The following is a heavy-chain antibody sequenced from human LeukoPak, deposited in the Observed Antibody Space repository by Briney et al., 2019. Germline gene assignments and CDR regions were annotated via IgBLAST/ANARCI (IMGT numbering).Heavy chain of an antibody. V-gene: IGHV4-39*01. Sequence: SETLSLTCTVSGGSFSSSDYYWGWIRQPPGKGLEWIGSIYYSGTTYYNPSLKSRVTISVDTSKNQFSLKLSSVTAADTAVYYCARHIGGRYYYYYMDVWGKGTTVTTSS. CDR1: GGSFSSSDYY. CDR2: IYYSGTT. J-gene: IGHJ6*03. D-gene: IGHD3-16*02. CDR3: ARHIGGRYYYYYMDV.